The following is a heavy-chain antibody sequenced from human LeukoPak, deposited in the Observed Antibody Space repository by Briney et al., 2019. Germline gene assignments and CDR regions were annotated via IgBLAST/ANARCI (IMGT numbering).Heavy chain of an antibody. CDR2: IYHSGST. Sequence: SETLSLTCAVSGGSISSGGYYWNWIRQPPGKGLEWIGSIYHSGSTSYNPSLKSRVTISLDTSKNQFSLKLTSVTAADTAVYYCGRDSMVLGNFDYWGQGTLVTVSS. CDR3: GRDSMVLGNFDY. V-gene: IGHV4-30-2*01. D-gene: IGHD4/OR15-4a*01. J-gene: IGHJ4*02. CDR1: GGSISSGGYY.